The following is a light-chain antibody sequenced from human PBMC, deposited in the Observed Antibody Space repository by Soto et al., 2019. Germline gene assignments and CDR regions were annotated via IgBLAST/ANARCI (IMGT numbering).Light chain of an antibody. J-gene: IGKJ1*01. CDR1: QSVSSN. CDR3: QQYNNWPPGT. CDR2: GAS. V-gene: IGKV3-15*01. Sequence: EIVMTQSPATLSVSPWERATLSCRASQSVSSNLAWYQKKPGQAPRLLIYGASTRATGIPARFSGSGSGTEFTLTISSLQSEDFAVYYCQQYNNWPPGTFGQGTKVDIK.